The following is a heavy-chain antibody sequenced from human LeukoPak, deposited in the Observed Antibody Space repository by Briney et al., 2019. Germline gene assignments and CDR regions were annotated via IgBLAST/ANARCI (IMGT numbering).Heavy chain of an antibody. CDR2: ITSSSSYI. Sequence: PGGSLRLSCAASGFTFSSYGMNWVSQAPGKGLEWVSSITSSSSYIYYADSVKGRFTISRDNAKNSLYLQMNSLRAEDTAVYYCARSYSSSRGTFDYWGQGTLVTVSS. CDR1: GFTFSSYG. V-gene: IGHV3-21*01. D-gene: IGHD6-6*01. CDR3: ARSYSSSRGTFDY. J-gene: IGHJ4*02.